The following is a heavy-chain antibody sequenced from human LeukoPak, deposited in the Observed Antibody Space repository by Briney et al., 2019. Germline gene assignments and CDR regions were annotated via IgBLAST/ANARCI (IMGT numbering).Heavy chain of an antibody. CDR3: ARHGGITIFGVAQPGGAFDI. D-gene: IGHD3-3*01. V-gene: IGHV1-69*05. CDR1: GGTFSSYT. J-gene: IGHJ3*02. Sequence: ASVKVSCKASGGTFSSYTISWVRQAPGQGLEWMGGITPIFGTANYAQNFQGRVTISTDESTSTAYMELNSLRSEDTAVYYCARHGGITIFGVAQPGGAFDIWGQGTVVTVSS. CDR2: ITPIFGTA.